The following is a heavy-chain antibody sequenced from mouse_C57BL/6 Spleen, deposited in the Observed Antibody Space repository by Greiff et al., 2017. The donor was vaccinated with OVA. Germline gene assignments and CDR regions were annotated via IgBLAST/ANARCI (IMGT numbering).Heavy chain of an antibody. V-gene: IGHV1-69*01. CDR3: ARSHNNYWFAY. CDR2: IDPSDSYT. J-gene: IGHJ3*01. Sequence: QVQLQQPGAELVMPGASVKLSCTASGYTFTSYWMHWVKQRPGQGLEWIGEIDPSDSYTNSNQKFKGKSTLTVDKSSSTVYMQLSSLTSEDSAVYYCARSHNNYWFAYWGQGTLVTVSA. D-gene: IGHD2-5*01. CDR1: GYTFTSYW.